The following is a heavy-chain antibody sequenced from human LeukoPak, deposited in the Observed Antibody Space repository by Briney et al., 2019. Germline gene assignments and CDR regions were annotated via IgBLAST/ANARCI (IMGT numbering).Heavy chain of an antibody. J-gene: IGHJ3*02. D-gene: IGHD1-26*01. CDR1: GFTFSSYW. V-gene: IGHV3-74*01. CDR2: INSDGRST. CDR3: AKIVGATRLGAFDI. Sequence: GGSLRLSCAASGFTFSSYWMHWVRQAPGNGLVWVARINSDGRSTGYADSVKGRFTISRDNAKNSLYLQMNSLRAEDTALYYCAKIVGATRLGAFDIWGQGTMVTVSS.